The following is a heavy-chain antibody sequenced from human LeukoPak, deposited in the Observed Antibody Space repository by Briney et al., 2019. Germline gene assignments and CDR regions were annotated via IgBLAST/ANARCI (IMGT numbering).Heavy chain of an antibody. CDR3: ATVSVPYYYYGMDV. Sequence: ASVKVSCKVPGYTLTELSMHWVRQAPGKGLEWMGGFDPEDGETIYAQKFQGRVTMTEDTSTDTAYMELSSLRSEDTAVYYCATVSVPYYYYGMDVWGQGTTVTVSS. V-gene: IGHV1-24*01. CDR1: GYTLTELS. CDR2: FDPEDGET. J-gene: IGHJ6*02. D-gene: IGHD6-6*01.